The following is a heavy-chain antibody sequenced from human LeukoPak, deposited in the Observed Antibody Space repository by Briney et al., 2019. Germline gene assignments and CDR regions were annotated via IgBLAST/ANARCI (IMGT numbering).Heavy chain of an antibody. J-gene: IGHJ4*02. D-gene: IGHD3-22*01. V-gene: IGHV3-23*01. CDR1: GFTFSDYA. CDR3: AKNRDYYDSSGYYLD. Sequence: GGSLRLSCSASGFTFSDYAMHWVRQAPGKGLEWVSAISGSGGSTYYADSVKGRFTISRDNSKNTLYLQMNSLRAEDTAVYYCAKNRDYYDSSGYYLDWGQGTLVTVSS. CDR2: ISGSGGST.